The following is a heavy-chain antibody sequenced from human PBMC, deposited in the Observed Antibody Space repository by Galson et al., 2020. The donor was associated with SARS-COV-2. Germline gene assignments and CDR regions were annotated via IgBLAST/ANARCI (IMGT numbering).Heavy chain of an antibody. V-gene: IGHV4-31*03. Sequence: TLSLTCTVSGGSISSGGYYWSWIRQHPGKGLEWIGYIYYSGSTYYNPSLKSRVTISVDTSKNQFSLKLSSVTAADTAVYYCARAITIFGVVISAFDIWGQGTMVTVSS. D-gene: IGHD3-3*01. CDR3: ARAITIFGVVISAFDI. CDR2: IYYSGST. CDR1: GGSISSGGYY. J-gene: IGHJ3*02.